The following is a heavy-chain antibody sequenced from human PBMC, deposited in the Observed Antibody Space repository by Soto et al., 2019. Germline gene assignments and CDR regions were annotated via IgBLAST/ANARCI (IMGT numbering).Heavy chain of an antibody. CDR2: IDPSDSDT. Sequence: PGESLKISCKGSGYNFPSYRINWVRQMPGKGLEWMGRIDPSDSDTNYSPSFQGHVTISTDKSISTAYLQWSSLKASDTAMYYCARLSLGGTTVPPSAFDIWGQGTMVTVSS. V-gene: IGHV5-10-1*01. D-gene: IGHD1-1*01. J-gene: IGHJ3*02. CDR3: ARLSLGGTTVPPSAFDI. CDR1: GYNFPSYR.